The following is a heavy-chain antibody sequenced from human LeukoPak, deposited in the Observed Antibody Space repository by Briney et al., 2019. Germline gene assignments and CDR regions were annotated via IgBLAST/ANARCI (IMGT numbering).Heavy chain of an antibody. V-gene: IGHV4-39*01. D-gene: IGHD6-13*01. CDR3: ARVSSWENAEYFQH. CDR2: IYYSGST. J-gene: IGHJ1*01. Sequence: PSETLSLTCTVSGGSISSSSYYWGWIRQPPGKGLEWIGSIYYSGSTYYNPSLKSRVTISVDTSKNQFSLKLSSVTAADTAVYYCARVSSWENAEYFQHWGQGTLVTVSS. CDR1: GGSISSSSYY.